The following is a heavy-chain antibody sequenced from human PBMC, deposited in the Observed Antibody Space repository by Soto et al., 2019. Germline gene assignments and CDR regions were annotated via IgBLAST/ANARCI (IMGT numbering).Heavy chain of an antibody. Sequence: ESGGGVVQPGRSLRLSCAASGFTFSYHALNWVRQAPGKGLEWVAVISYDGDNKYIAEAVKGRFTISRDNSKNTVSLQMNSLRAEDPAMYFCARGTTTSAFSAMDVWGQGTTVTVSS. D-gene: IGHD1-1*01. CDR3: ARGTTTSAFSAMDV. V-gene: IGHV3-30-3*01. J-gene: IGHJ6*02. CDR2: ISYDGDNK. CDR1: GFTFSYHA.